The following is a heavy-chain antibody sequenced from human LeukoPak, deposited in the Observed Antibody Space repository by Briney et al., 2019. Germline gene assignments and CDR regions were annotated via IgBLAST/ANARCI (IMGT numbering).Heavy chain of an antibody. Sequence: SETLSLNCTVSGGSLSSYYWSWIRQPPGKGLEWIGYIYTSGSTNYNPSLKSRVSISVDTSKTQFSLLLSSVTAADTAVYYCARGDGLNDAFDIWGQGTMVTVSS. CDR3: ARGDGLNDAFDI. J-gene: IGHJ3*02. V-gene: IGHV4-4*09. CDR1: GGSLSSYY. CDR2: IYTSGST. D-gene: IGHD3/OR15-3a*01.